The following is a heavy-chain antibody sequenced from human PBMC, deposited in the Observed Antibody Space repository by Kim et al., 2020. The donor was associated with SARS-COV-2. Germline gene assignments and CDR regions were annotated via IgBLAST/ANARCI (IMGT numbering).Heavy chain of an antibody. J-gene: IGHJ4*02. CDR3: ARQLWFGELGFHFDY. V-gene: IGHV1-69*01. D-gene: IGHD3-10*01. Sequence: QKFQGRVTITADESTSTAYMELSSLRSEDTAVYYCARQLWFGELGFHFDYWGQGTLVTVSS.